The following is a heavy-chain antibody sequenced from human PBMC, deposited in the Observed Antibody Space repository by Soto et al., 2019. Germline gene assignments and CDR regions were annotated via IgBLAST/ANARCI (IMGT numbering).Heavy chain of an antibody. V-gene: IGHV4-30-4*01. J-gene: IGHJ5*02. D-gene: IGHD6-13*01. Sequence: QVQLQESGPGLVKPSQTLSLTCTVSGGSISSGDYYWSWIRQPPGKGLEWIGYIYYSGSTYYNPSLNCRVTISVDTSKNQFSLKLSSVTAADTAAYYCARERPDGSRLDPWGQGTLVTVSS. CDR3: ARERPDGSRLDP. CDR2: IYYSGST. CDR1: GGSISSGDYY.